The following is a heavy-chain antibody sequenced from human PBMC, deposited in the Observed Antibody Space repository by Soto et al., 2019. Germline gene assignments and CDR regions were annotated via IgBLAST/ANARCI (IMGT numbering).Heavy chain of an antibody. CDR1: GFTFSSYA. CDR3: AKERIAVAGDYYGMDV. J-gene: IGHJ6*02. D-gene: IGHD6-19*01. V-gene: IGHV3-23*01. Sequence: VGSLRLSCAASGFTFSSYAMSWVRQAPGKGLEWVSAISGSGGSTYHADSVKGRFTISRDNSKNTLYLQMNSLRAEDTAVYYCAKERIAVAGDYYGMDVWGQGTTVTVSS. CDR2: ISGSGGST.